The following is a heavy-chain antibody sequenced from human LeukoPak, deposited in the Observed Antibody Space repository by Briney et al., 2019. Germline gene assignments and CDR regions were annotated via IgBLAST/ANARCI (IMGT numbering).Heavy chain of an antibody. V-gene: IGHV4-39*01. CDR3: ARLGRYGDVPFGY. Sequence: SETLSLTCTVSGGSIRSSYYYWGWIRQPPGKGLEWIGGIYYSGSTYYNPSLKSRVTISVDTSKNQFSLKLSSVTAADTAVYYCARLGRYGDVPFGYWGQGTLVTVSS. J-gene: IGHJ4*02. CDR2: IYYSGST. CDR1: GGSIRSSYYY. D-gene: IGHD4-17*01.